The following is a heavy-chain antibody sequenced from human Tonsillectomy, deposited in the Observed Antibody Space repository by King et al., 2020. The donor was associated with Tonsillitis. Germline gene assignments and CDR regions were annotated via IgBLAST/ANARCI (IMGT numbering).Heavy chain of an antibody. CDR1: GGTFSTYS. CDR3: ASADYGGNSRYFDS. CDR2: IIPVFGSA. V-gene: IGHV1-69*01. Sequence: VQLVEAGAEVKKPGSSVRVSCKASGGTFSTYSIGWGRQAPGQALEWLGGIIPVFGSANYAQKFQDRVTITADESTSTADMELSSLKAEDTAVYYCASADYGGNSRYFDSWGQGTLVTVSS. D-gene: IGHD4-23*01. J-gene: IGHJ4*02.